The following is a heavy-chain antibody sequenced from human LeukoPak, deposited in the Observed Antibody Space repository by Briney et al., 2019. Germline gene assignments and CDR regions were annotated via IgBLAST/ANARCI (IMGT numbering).Heavy chain of an antibody. D-gene: IGHD3-10*01. V-gene: IGHV3-30-3*01. Sequence: GRSLRLSCAASGFTFSSYAMHWVRQAPGKGLEWVAVISYDGSNKYYADSVKGRFTISRDNSKNTLYLQMNSLRAEDTAVYYCASSLSARVGWGQGTLVTVSS. J-gene: IGHJ4*02. CDR1: GFTFSSYA. CDR3: ASSLSARVG. CDR2: ISYDGSNK.